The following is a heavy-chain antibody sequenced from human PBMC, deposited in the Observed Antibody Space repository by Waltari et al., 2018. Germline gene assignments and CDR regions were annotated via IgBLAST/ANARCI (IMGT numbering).Heavy chain of an antibody. J-gene: IGHJ4*02. V-gene: IGHV3-74*01. CDR3: ARGGGSYGGY. CDR2: ITRSLRDT. CDR1: GFTFSSYW. Sequence: EVQLVKSGGGLVRPGGSLRLACAASGFTFSSYWMHWVRQAPGKGLVVVSLITRSLRDTRHAESLKGRYTRSRDNAKNTLSLPMHSLRAADTAVYYCARGGGSYGGYWRQGTLVTVSS. D-gene: IGHD2-15*01.